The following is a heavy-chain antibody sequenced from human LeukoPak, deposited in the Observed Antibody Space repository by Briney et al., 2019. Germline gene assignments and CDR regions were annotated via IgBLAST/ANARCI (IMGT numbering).Heavy chain of an antibody. V-gene: IGHV4-39*07. Sequence: SETLSLTCTVSGGSISSSSYYWGWIRQPPGKGLEWIGSIYYSGSTYYNPSLKSRVTISVDTSKNQSSLKLSSVTAADTAVYYCARDLGYCTSTSCRYFDFWGPGTLVTVSS. CDR1: GGSISSSSYY. CDR3: ARDLGYCTSTSCRYFDF. D-gene: IGHD2-2*01. CDR2: IYYSGST. J-gene: IGHJ4*02.